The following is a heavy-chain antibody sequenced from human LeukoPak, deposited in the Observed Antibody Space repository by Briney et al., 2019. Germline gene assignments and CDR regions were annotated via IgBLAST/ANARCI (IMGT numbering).Heavy chain of an antibody. Sequence: PSETLSLTCTVSGASITTYYWSWIRQPPGKGLEWIGYSYYTGSTNYNPSLNSRVTISVDTSKNQFSLKLSSVTAADTAVYYCAREKTSRPRWGSFGFGYWGQGTLVTVSS. D-gene: IGHD2-21*01. CDR2: SYYTGST. V-gene: IGHV4-59*12. CDR1: GASITTYY. J-gene: IGHJ4*02. CDR3: AREKTSRPRWGSFGFGY.